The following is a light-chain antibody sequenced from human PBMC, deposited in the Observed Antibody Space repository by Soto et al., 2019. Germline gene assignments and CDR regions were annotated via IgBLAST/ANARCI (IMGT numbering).Light chain of an antibody. CDR3: GSYTSSSTLV. CDR1: SSDVGGYNY. J-gene: IGLJ2*01. V-gene: IGLV2-14*01. CDR2: DVS. Sequence: QSALTQPASVSGSPGQSITISCTGTSSDVGGYNYVSWYQQHPGKAPKLMIYDVSNRPSGVSNRFSGSKSGNTASLTISGLQAEDEADYYCGSYTSSSTLVFGGGTKLTLL.